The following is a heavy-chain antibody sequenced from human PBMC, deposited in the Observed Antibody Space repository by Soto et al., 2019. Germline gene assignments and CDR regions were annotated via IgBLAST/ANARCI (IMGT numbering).Heavy chain of an antibody. V-gene: IGHV4-30-4*01. CDR2: IYYSGST. J-gene: IGHJ6*02. D-gene: IGHD3-10*01. CDR3: ARDGSGSYADYYGMDV. Sequence: PSETLSLTCTVSGGSISSGDYYWSWIRQPPGKGLEWIGYIYYSGSTYYNPSLKSRVTISVDTSKNQFSLKLSSVTAAGTAVYYCARDGSGSYADYYGMDVWGQGTTVTVSS. CDR1: GGSISSGDYY.